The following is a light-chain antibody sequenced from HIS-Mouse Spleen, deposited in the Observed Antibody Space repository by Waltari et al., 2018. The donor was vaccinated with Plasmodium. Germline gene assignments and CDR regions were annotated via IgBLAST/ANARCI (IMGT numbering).Light chain of an antibody. V-gene: IGKV1-8*01. J-gene: IGKJ2*01. CDR3: QQYCSYPQNT. CDR1: QGISSY. Sequence: AIRMTQSPSSLSASTGDRVTITCRASQGISSYLAWYQQKPGKAPKLLIYAASTLQSGVPSRFSGSGSGTDFTLTISCLQSEDFATYYCQQYCSYPQNTFGQGTKLEIK. CDR2: AAS.